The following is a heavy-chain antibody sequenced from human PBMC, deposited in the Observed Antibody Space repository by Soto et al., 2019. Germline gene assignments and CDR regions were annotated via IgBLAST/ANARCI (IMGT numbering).Heavy chain of an antibody. J-gene: IGHJ3*02. D-gene: IGHD3-3*02. CDR1: GGSISSGDYY. CDR3: ARVLGNDAFDI. CDR2: IYYSGST. V-gene: IGHV4-30-4*01. Sequence: PSETLSLTCTVSGGSISSGDYYWSWIRQPPGKGLEWIGYIYYSGSTYYNPSLKSRVTISVDTSKNQFSLKLSSVTAADTAVYYCARVLGNDAFDIWGQGTMVTVSS.